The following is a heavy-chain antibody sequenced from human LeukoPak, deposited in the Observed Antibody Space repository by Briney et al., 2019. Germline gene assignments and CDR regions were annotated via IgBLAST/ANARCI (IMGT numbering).Heavy chain of an antibody. CDR3: ARGPTIRGLLPNNWFDP. CDR1: GYTFTAYY. D-gene: IGHD3-10*01. V-gene: IGHV1-2*02. Sequence: GASVTVSCKASGYTFTAYYIHWIGQAPGQGLEWMGWVKPSNGGTHYVAKFQGRITMTRETSPSTAYMELYSLTSKDTATYYCARGPTIRGLLPNNWFDPWGQGTLVTVSP. J-gene: IGHJ5*02. CDR2: VKPSNGGT.